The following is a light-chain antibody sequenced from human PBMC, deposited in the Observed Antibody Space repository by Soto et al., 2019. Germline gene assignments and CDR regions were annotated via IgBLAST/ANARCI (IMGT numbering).Light chain of an antibody. V-gene: IGLV2-14*01. CDR2: EVS. Sequence: QSVLTQPRSVSGSPGQSVTISCTGTSSDVGAYNYVSWYQQHPGKAPKLMVFEVSNRPSGVSYRFSGSKSGNTASLTISGLQAEDEADYFCSSYSISTAYLFGTGTKVTVL. CDR3: SSYSISTAYL. J-gene: IGLJ1*01. CDR1: SSDVGAYNY.